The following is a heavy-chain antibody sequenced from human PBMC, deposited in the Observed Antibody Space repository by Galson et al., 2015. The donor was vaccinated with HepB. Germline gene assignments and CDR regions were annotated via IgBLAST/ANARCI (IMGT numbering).Heavy chain of an antibody. D-gene: IGHD1-26*01. Sequence: SVKVSCKASGGTFSSCAISWVRQAPGQGLEWMGGIIPIFGTANYAQKFQGRVTITADESTSTAYMELSSLRSEDTAVYYCARGWDTGPRGSYNLYWGQGTLVTVSS. J-gene: IGHJ4*02. V-gene: IGHV1-69*13. CDR3: ARGWDTGPRGSYNLY. CDR2: IIPIFGTA. CDR1: GGTFSSCA.